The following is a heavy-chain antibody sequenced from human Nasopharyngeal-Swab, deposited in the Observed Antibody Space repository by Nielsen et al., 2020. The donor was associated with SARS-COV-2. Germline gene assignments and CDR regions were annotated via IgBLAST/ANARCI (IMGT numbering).Heavy chain of an antibody. CDR3: AKATWVEGDFDY. CDR2: ISGSGGST. CDR1: GFTFSSYG. D-gene: IGHD5-24*01. V-gene: IGHV3-23*01. J-gene: IGHJ4*02. Sequence: GGSLRLSCAASGFTFSSYGMHWVRQAPGKGLEWVSAISGSGGSTYYADSVKGRFTISRDNSKNTLYLQMNSLRAEDTAVYYCAKATWVEGDFDYWGQGTLVTVSS.